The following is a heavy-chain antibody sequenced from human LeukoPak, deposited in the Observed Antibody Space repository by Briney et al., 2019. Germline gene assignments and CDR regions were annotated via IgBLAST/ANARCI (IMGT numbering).Heavy chain of an antibody. V-gene: IGHV3-21*04. Sequence: PGGSLRLSCAASGFTFSRYNMNWVRQAPGQGLEWVACISKSRNYIYYADSVKGRFTISRDDAKSSLYLQMDSLRVEDTALYYCVRDDPGVQQERRLSPFDIWGQGTMVTVSS. J-gene: IGHJ3*02. CDR3: VRDDPGVQQERRLSPFDI. CDR1: GFTFSRYN. D-gene: IGHD1-1*01. CDR2: ISKSRNYI.